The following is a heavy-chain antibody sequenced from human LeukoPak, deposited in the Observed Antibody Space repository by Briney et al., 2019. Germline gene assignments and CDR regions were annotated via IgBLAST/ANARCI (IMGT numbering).Heavy chain of an antibody. J-gene: IGHJ3*02. CDR1: GFTFSSYA. V-gene: IGHV3-23*01. CDR2: ISGSGGST. D-gene: IGHD5-18*01. Sequence: GGSLRLSCAASGFTFSSYAMSWVRKAPGKGLEWVSAISGSGGSTYYADSVKGRFTISRDNPKNTLYLQMNSLRAEDTAVYYCAKDRGYSYGFDAFDIWGQGTMVTVSS. CDR3: AKDRGYSYGFDAFDI.